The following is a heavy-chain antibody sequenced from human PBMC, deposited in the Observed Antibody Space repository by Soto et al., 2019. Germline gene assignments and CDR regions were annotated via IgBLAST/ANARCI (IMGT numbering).Heavy chain of an antibody. D-gene: IGHD6-19*01. CDR2: ISGSGGST. CDR3: AKSRGAVAGPAHFDY. V-gene: IGHV3-23*01. J-gene: IGHJ4*02. Sequence: GGSLRLSCAASGFTFSSYAMSWVRQAPGKGLEWVSAISGSGGSTYYADSVKGRFTISRDNSKNTLYLQMNSLRAEDTAVYYCAKSRGAVAGPAHFDYWAQGTLVTVSS. CDR1: GFTFSSYA.